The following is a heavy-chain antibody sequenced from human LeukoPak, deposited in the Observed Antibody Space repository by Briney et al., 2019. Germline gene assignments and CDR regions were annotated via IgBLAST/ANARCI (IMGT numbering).Heavy chain of an antibody. J-gene: IGHJ4*01. D-gene: IGHD5-24*01. CDR2: MSRSADRI. CDR1: RGTLTNND. Sequence: GGSLRHSCKNFRGTLTNNDFKWESLSPGGGPKWKSYMSRSADRIDHADSVKGRFTMSRDNAKNSVYLQMNSLRVDDTAIYYCATRLPFTGYKNWGQGTLVTVSS. CDR3: ATRLPFTGYKN. V-gene: IGHV3-48*03.